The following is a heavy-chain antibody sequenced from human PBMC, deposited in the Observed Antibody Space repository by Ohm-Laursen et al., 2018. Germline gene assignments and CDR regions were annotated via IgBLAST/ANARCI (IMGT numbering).Heavy chain of an antibody. J-gene: IGHJ4*02. D-gene: IGHD2-21*02. CDR3: ARGSYCGGDCYWVFDY. V-gene: IGHV3-11*01. Sequence: SLRLSCAASGLTFSDYYMSWIRQAPGKGLEWASYISSSGSTIYYADSVKGRFTISRDNAKNSLYLQMNSLRAEDTAVYYCARGSYCGGDCYWVFDYWGQGTLVTVSS. CDR2: ISSSGSTI. CDR1: GLTFSDYY.